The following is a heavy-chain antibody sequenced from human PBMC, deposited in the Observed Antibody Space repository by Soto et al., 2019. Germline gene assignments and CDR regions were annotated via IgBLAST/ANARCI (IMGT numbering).Heavy chain of an antibody. J-gene: IGHJ1*01. CDR1: GFTFGTYP. D-gene: IGHD6-19*01. CDR3: ARGVAGSGRAGSFRH. V-gene: IGHV3-30*04. CDR2: IGSDAT. Sequence: QVQLVESGGGVVQPGGSLRLSCAASGFTFGTYPMHWVRRAPGKGLEWVAVIGSDATSYPDSVKGRFTISRDNSKNTLDLQLNSLRAEDTAVYYCARGVAGSGRAGSFRHWGQGTVVTVSS.